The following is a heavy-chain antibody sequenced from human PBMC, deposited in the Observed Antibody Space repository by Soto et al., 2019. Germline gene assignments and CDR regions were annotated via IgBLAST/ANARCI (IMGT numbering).Heavy chain of an antibody. V-gene: IGHV1-46*03. D-gene: IGHD3-10*01. CDR3: ARSDCYNTNCFSNWFEP. J-gene: IGHJ5*02. Sequence: QVHLVQSGAEVMMPGASVKVSCKASGYTFTDYFMHWVRQAPGQGLEWLGIINPRSGDTGDAQKFQGRVIMTASTSKSTVYMDFSGPTSEDTALYFCARSDCYNTNCFSNWFEPWGQGTLVTVSS. CDR2: INPRSGDT. CDR1: GYTFTDYF.